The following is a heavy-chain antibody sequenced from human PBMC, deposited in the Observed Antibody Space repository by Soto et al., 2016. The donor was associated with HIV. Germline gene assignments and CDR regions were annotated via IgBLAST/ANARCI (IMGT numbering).Heavy chain of an antibody. CDR2: INPNSGGT. CDR3: ARDYRIAVAGTTHGPWGRSSLAH. Sequence: QVQLVRSGAEVKKPGASVKVSCKASGYTFTGYYMHWVRQAPGQGLEWMGWINPNSGGTNYAQKFQGRVTMTRDTSISTAYMELSRLRSDDTAVYYCARDYRIAVAGTTHGPWGRSSLAHWGQGTLVTVSS. CDR1: GYTFTGYY. D-gene: IGHD6-19*01. J-gene: IGHJ4*02. V-gene: IGHV1-2*02.